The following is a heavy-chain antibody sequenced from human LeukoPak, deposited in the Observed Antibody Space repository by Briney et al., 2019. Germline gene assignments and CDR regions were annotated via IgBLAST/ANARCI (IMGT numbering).Heavy chain of an antibody. Sequence: GESLKISCKGSGYSFTSYWIGWVRQMPGKGLERMGIIYPGDSDTRYSPSFQGQVTISADKSISTAYLQWSSLKASDTAMYYCARLPGIAAALNYYYGMDVWGQGTTVTVSS. CDR1: GYSFTSYW. D-gene: IGHD6-13*01. J-gene: IGHJ6*02. CDR2: IYPGDSDT. V-gene: IGHV5-51*01. CDR3: ARLPGIAAALNYYYGMDV.